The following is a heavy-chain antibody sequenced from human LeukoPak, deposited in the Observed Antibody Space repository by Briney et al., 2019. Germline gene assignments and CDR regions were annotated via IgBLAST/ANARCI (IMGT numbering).Heavy chain of an antibody. CDR3: TIMHRYYDGSGYWVQ. V-gene: IGHV3-23*01. CDR1: GFTFSDYN. J-gene: IGHJ4*02. CDR2: ISTSGGST. D-gene: IGHD3-22*01. Sequence: GGSLRLSCAASGFTFSDYNMSWVRQAPGKGLEWVSGISTSGGSTSYADSVKGRFTISRDNPRNTLYMQMNSMRAEDTAVYYCTIMHRYYDGSGYWVQWGQGTLVTVSS.